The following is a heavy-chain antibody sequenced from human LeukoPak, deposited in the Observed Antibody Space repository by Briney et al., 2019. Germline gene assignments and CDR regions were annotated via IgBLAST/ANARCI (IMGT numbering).Heavy chain of an antibody. J-gene: IGHJ4*02. D-gene: IGHD5-12*01. CDR1: AYSISSGYY. Sequence: PSETLSLTCTVSAYSISSGYYWGWSRPPPGKGLEWIGSIYHSGTTFYNPSLKSRVTISVDTSKNHFSLKLNSVTAADTAMYYCARGYVLDYWGQGTLVTVSS. CDR3: ARGYVLDY. V-gene: IGHV4-38-2*02. CDR2: IYHSGTT.